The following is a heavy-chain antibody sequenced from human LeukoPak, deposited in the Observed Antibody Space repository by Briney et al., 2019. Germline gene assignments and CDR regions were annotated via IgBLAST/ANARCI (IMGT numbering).Heavy chain of an antibody. J-gene: IGHJ6*02. CDR2: IIPIFGTA. Sequence: SVKVSCKASGGTFSSYAISWVRQAPGQGLEWMGGIIPIFGTANYAQKFQGRVTITADESTSTAYMELSSLRSEDTAVYYCAAWLDIVLMVYAIGDYGMDVWGQGTTVTVSS. D-gene: IGHD2-8*01. CDR3: AAWLDIVLMVYAIGDYGMDV. V-gene: IGHV1-69*13. CDR1: GGTFSSYA.